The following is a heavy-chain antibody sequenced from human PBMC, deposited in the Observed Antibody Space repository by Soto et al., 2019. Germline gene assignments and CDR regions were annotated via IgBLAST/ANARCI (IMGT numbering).Heavy chain of an antibody. J-gene: IGHJ5*02. CDR2: IYYSGST. Sequence: PSETLSLTCSFSGGSIRSSSYYLGWIRQPPGKGLEWIGSIYYSGSTNYNPSLKSRVTISVDTSKNQFSLKLSSVTAADTAVYYCARALWGPAGHINWFDPWGQGTLVTVSS. CDR3: ARALWGPAGHINWFDP. CDR1: GGSIRSSSYY. D-gene: IGHD2-2*01. V-gene: IGHV4-39*07.